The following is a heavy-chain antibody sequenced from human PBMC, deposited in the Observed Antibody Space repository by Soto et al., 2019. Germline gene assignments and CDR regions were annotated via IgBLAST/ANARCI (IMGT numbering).Heavy chain of an antibody. V-gene: IGHV3-23*01. Sequence: EVQLLESGGGLVQPGGSLRLSCAASGFTFSSYAMSWVRQAPGKGLEWVSAISGSGGSTYYADSVKGRFTISRDNSKNTLYLQMNSLRAEDTAVYYCAKDSQRYSGYVDYMDVWGKGTTVTVSS. J-gene: IGHJ6*03. CDR1: GFTFSSYA. CDR2: ISGSGGST. D-gene: IGHD5-12*01. CDR3: AKDSQRYSGYVDYMDV.